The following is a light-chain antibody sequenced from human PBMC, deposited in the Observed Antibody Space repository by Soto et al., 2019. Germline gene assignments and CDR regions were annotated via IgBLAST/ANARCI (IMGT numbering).Light chain of an antibody. CDR2: AAS. J-gene: IGKJ1*01. CDR3: QQSYSTPRT. V-gene: IGKV1-39*01. Sequence: DIQMTQSPSSLSASVGDRVTITCRASQTISSYLNWYQHKPGKAPKLLIYAASILQSGVPSRFSGSGSGTDFILTISSLQPEDFATYSCQQSYSTPRTFGQGTKVDIK. CDR1: QTISSY.